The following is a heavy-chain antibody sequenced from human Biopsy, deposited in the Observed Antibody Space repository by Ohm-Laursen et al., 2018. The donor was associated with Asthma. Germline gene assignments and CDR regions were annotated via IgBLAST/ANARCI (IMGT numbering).Heavy chain of an antibody. CDR1: PGSINDYY. Sequence: SQTLSLTCTVSPGSINDYYWNWIRQFPGKGLEWIGYVHSSGSTRFIPSLKSRVTVSVDTSVDQVSLKLSSVSAADTAIYYCARATSTWSQSGPHFFDHWGPGTLVTVSS. CDR3: ARATSTWSQSGPHFFDH. J-gene: IGHJ5*02. CDR2: VHSSGST. V-gene: IGHV4-59*01. D-gene: IGHD6-13*01.